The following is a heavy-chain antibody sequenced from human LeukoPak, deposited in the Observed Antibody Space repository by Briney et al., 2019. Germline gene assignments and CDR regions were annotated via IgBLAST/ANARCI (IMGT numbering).Heavy chain of an antibody. Sequence: TSETLSLTCTVSGGSISSSSYYWGWIRQPPGKGLEWIGSIYYSGSTYYNPSLKSRVTISVDTSKNQFSLKLSSVTAADTAVYYCARGRPRGDYVFYNWFDPWGQGTLVTVSS. J-gene: IGHJ5*02. V-gene: IGHV4-39*01. CDR1: GGSISSSSYY. CDR3: ARGRPRGDYVFYNWFDP. CDR2: IYYSGST. D-gene: IGHD4-17*01.